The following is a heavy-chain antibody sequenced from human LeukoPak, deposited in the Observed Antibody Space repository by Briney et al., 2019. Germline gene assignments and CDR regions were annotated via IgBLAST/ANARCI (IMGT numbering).Heavy chain of an antibody. V-gene: IGHV4-34*01. Sequence: GSLRLSCAASGFTVSSYWMSWVRQAPGKGLEWIGEINHSGSTNYNPSLKSRVTISVDTSKNQFSLRLSSVTAADTAVYSCARHGRGNYYYLPNRGNWFDPWGQGTLVTVSS. CDR3: ARHGRGNYYYLPNRGNWFDP. CDR2: INHSGST. CDR1: GFTVSSYW. J-gene: IGHJ5*02. D-gene: IGHD1-26*01.